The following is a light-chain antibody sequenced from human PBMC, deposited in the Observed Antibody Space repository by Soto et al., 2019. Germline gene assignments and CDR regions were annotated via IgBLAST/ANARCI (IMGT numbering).Light chain of an antibody. V-gene: IGLV1-51*02. CDR2: ENN. CDR1: SSNIGNNY. Sequence: HSVLTQPPSVSAAPGQKVTISCSGSSSNIGNNYVSWYQQLPGTAPKLLIYENNKRPSGIPDRFSGSKSGKSATLGITGLQTGDEADYYCGTWDSSLSAGVFGTGTKLTV. CDR3: GTWDSSLSAGV. J-gene: IGLJ1*01.